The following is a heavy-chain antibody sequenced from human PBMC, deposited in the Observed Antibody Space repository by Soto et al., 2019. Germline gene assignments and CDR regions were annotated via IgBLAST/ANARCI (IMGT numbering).Heavy chain of an antibody. Sequence: QVQLVQSGAEVKKPGSSVKVSCKASGGTFSSYAISWVRQAPGQGLEWMGGIIPIFGTANYAQKFQGRVTITADESTSTAYIELSRLGSEATAVYSCARDASVKTYYYGSGSYFSDGGQGTLVTVSS. CDR3: ARDASVKTYYYGSGSYFSD. J-gene: IGHJ4*02. CDR1: GGTFSSYA. V-gene: IGHV1-69*12. D-gene: IGHD3-10*01. CDR2: IIPIFGTA.